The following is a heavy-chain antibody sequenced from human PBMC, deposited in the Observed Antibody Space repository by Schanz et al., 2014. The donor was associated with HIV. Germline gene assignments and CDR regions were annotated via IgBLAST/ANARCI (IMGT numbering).Heavy chain of an antibody. D-gene: IGHD3-22*01. V-gene: IGHV3-11*01. Sequence: VQLVESGGGLVKPGGSRRLSCAASGFTFSDYYMSWVRQAPGKGLEWVSGISGSGRTTYFADSVKGRFTISRDNSRNTLYLQMNSLRADDTAVYYCARVRDTSYYDSSAYYLDYWGQGTLVTVSS. CDR3: ARVRDTSYYDSSAYYLDY. CDR1: GFTFSDYY. J-gene: IGHJ4*02. CDR2: ISGSGRTT.